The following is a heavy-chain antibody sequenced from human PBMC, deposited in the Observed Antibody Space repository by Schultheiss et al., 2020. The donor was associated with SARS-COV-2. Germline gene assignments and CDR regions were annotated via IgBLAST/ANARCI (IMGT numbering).Heavy chain of an antibody. CDR1: GGSISSYY. J-gene: IGHJ6*03. CDR3: ARRYCSGTSCYTARWYYYMDV. V-gene: IGHV4-59*12. Sequence: GSLRLSCTVSGGSISSYYWSWIRQPPGKGLEWIGYIYYSGSTNYNPSLKSRVTISVDTSKNQFSLKLNSVTPADTAVYYCARRYCSGTSCYTARWYYYMDVWGKGTTVTVSS. CDR2: IYYSGST. D-gene: IGHD2-2*02.